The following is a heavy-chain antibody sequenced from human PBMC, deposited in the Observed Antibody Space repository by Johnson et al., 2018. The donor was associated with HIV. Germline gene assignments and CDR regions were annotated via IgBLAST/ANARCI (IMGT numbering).Heavy chain of an antibody. D-gene: IGHD1-7*01. CDR3: ARDPELELQFSHAFDF. V-gene: IGHV3-20*04. CDR2: INWNGART. Sequence: VQLVESGGGLIQPGGSLRLSCEGFGFIFGDYAMSWVRQAPGKGLEWVSGINWNGARTGYADSVKGRFTISRDNAKNSLYLHMNSLRAEDTALYYCARDPELELQFSHAFDFWGQGTMVSVSS. CDR1: GFIFGDYA. J-gene: IGHJ3*01.